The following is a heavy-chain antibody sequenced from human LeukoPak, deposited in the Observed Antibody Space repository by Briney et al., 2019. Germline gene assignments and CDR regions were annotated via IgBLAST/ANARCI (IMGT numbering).Heavy chain of an antibody. V-gene: IGHV4-61*02. D-gene: IGHD6-19*01. CDR1: GGSISSGSYY. CDR2: IYTSGST. Sequence: SQTLSLTCTVSGGSISSGSYYWSWIRQPAGKGLEWIGRIYTSGSTNYNPSLKSRVTISVDTSKNQFSLKLSSVTAADTAVYYCALSSGWYCNYFDYWGQGTLVTVSS. J-gene: IGHJ4*02. CDR3: ALSSGWYCNYFDY.